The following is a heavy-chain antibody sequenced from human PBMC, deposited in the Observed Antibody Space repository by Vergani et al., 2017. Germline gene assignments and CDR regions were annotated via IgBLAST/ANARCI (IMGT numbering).Heavy chain of an antibody. Sequence: QVTLKESGPVLVKPTETLTLTCTVSGFSLSNARMGVSWIRQPPGKALEWLAHIFSNDEKSYSTSLKSRLTISKDTSKIQVVLTMTNMDPVDTATYYCARISTYYDFWSGYLYFDYWGQGTLVTVSS. D-gene: IGHD3-3*01. CDR2: IFSNDEK. CDR3: ARISTYYDFWSGYLYFDY. J-gene: IGHJ4*02. V-gene: IGHV2-26*01. CDR1: GFSLSNARMG.